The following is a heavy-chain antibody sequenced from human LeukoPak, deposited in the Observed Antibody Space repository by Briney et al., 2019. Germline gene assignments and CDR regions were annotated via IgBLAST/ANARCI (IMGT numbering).Heavy chain of an antibody. CDR1: GFTFSGYG. J-gene: IGHJ5*02. CDR3: AKDVSWGSYIT. CDR2: ISGSGGST. V-gene: IGHV3-23*01. Sequence: PGGSLRLSCAASGFTFSGYGMSWVRQAPGKGLKWVSAISGSGGSTYYADSVKGRITISRDNSKNTLYLQMNSLRAEDTAVYYCAKDVSWGSYITWGQGTLVTVSS. D-gene: IGHD3-16*01.